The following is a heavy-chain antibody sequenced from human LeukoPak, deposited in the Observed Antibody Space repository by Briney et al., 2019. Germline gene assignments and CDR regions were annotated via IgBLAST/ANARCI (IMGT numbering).Heavy chain of an antibody. CDR1: GFTFSTYV. J-gene: IGHJ4*02. V-gene: IGHV3-64*01. CDR3: ARDVFGARGVITYFDY. Sequence: GGSLRLSCAASGFTFSTYVMHWVRQAPGKGLEYVSAISGNGGSPYYANSVKGRFTISRDNAKNSLYLQMNSLRAEDTAVYFCARDVFGARGVITYFDYWGQGTLVTVSS. D-gene: IGHD3-10*01. CDR2: ISGNGGSP.